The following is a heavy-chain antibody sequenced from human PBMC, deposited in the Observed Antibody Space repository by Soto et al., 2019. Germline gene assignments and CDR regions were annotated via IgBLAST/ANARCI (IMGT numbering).Heavy chain of an antibody. Sequence: SETLSLTCTVSGGSISSRSYYWGWIRQPPGKGLEWIGSIYYSGSTYYNPSLKSRVTISVDTSKNQFSLKLSSVTAADTAVYYCARQRSYDSSGYYSDYWGQGTLVTVSS. CDR1: GGSISSRSYY. D-gene: IGHD3-22*01. CDR3: ARQRSYDSSGYYSDY. CDR2: IYYSGST. J-gene: IGHJ4*02. V-gene: IGHV4-39*01.